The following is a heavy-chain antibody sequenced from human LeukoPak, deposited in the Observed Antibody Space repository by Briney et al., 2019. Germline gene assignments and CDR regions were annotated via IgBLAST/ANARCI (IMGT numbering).Heavy chain of an antibody. CDR2: ISGSGGST. Sequence: PGGSLRLSCAASGFTFSSYAMSWVRQAPGKGLEWVSAISGSGGSTYYADSVKGRFTISRDNSKNTLYLQMNSLRAEDTAVYYCARDTVAGPYFDYWGQGTLVTVSS. J-gene: IGHJ4*02. CDR1: GFTFSSYA. CDR3: ARDTVAGPYFDY. D-gene: IGHD6-19*01. V-gene: IGHV3-23*01.